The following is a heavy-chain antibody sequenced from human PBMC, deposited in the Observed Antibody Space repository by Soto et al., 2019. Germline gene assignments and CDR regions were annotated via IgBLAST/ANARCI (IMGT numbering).Heavy chain of an antibody. V-gene: IGHV4-39*02. Sequence: PXETLSLTCIVSGVSINSSSYNWGWMGQPPGKGLEWIGSISHRGSAYYNPSLKSRITISIDTSKNHFSLEVRSVTAADTAVYYCVRRADYTKSVQRFDYLGQGTLLTVSS. J-gene: IGHJ4*02. D-gene: IGHD4-4*01. CDR1: GVSINSSSYN. CDR2: ISHRGSA. CDR3: VRRADYTKSVQRFDY.